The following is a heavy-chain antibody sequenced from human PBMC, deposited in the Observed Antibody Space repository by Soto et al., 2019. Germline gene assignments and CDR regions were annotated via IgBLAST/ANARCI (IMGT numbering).Heavy chain of an antibody. CDR2: INPSGGST. CDR1: GYTFTSYY. J-gene: IGHJ6*02. Sequence: GASVKVSCKASGYTFTSYYMHWVRQAPGQGLEWMGIINPSGGSTSYAQKFQGRVTMTRDTPTSTVYMELSSLRSEDTAVYYCARDGKGGVLPHYYYYYGMDVWGQGTTVTVSS. V-gene: IGHV1-46*01. D-gene: IGHD1-1*01. CDR3: ARDGKGGVLPHYYYYYGMDV.